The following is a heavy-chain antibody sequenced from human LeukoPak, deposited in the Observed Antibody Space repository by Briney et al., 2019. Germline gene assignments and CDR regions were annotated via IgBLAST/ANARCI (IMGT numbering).Heavy chain of an antibody. D-gene: IGHD2-2*01. Sequence: SETLSLTCTVSGGSISSGSYYWSWLRQPAGKGLEWIGRIYTSGSTNYNPSLKSRVTISVDTSKNQFSLKLSSVTAADTAVYYCARGGEYCSSTSCYGRFDYWGQGTLVTVSS. CDR3: ARGGEYCSSTSCYGRFDY. CDR2: IYTSGST. V-gene: IGHV4-61*02. CDR1: GGSISSGSYY. J-gene: IGHJ4*02.